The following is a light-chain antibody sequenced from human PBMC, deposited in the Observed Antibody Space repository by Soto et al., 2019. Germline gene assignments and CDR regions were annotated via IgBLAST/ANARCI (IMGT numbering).Light chain of an antibody. V-gene: IGLV1-51*01. CDR1: ISNIGDNH. CDR2: DNN. J-gene: IGLJ2*01. Sequence: QSVLTQPPSASAAPGQRVTICCCGTISNIGDNHVSWYQQVPGKAPKLLIYDNNKRPSGIPDRFSGSRSGTSATLAITGLQTGDEADYICGTWDTTMSGLLFGGGTQLTVL. CDR3: GTWDTTMSGLL.